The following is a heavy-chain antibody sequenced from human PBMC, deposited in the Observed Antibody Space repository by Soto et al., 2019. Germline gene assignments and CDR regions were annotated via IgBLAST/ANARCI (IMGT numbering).Heavy chain of an antibody. V-gene: IGHV3-30*18. J-gene: IGHJ6*02. CDR3: AKGGNWNTNYGMDV. D-gene: IGHD1-20*01. CDR1: GFTFRTYG. Sequence: QVQLVESGGGVVQPGKSLRLSCVGSGFTFRTYGMHWVRQAPGKGLEWVAVISFDGSNQYYTESVKGRFTISRDNSKNTLYLQMSRLTRADTAVYYCAKGGNWNTNYGMDVWGQGTTVIVSS. CDR2: ISFDGSNQ.